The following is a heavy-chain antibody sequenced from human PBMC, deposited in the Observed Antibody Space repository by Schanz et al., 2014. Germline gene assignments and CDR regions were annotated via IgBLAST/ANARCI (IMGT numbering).Heavy chain of an antibody. Sequence: GPGVKEPGASVKVSCKASGYTFTSYGISWVRQAPGQGLEWMGWISAYNGNTNYAQKLQGRVTMTTDTSTSTAYMELRSLRSDDTAVYYCARGGYSSGWYDRDIAHFDYWGQGTLVTVSS. CDR3: ARGGYSSGWYDRDIAHFDY. CDR2: ISAYNGNT. D-gene: IGHD6-19*01. CDR1: GYTFTSYG. V-gene: IGHV1-18*01. J-gene: IGHJ4*02.